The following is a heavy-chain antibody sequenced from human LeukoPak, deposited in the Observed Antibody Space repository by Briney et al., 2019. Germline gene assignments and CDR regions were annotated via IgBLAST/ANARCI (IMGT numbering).Heavy chain of an antibody. D-gene: IGHD2-8*02. Sequence: GGSLRLSCAASGFSFSNYGMQWVRHAPGKGLEWVALISTDGSIRYYADSVQGRFTISRDNSENTLPLQMNSLRAEDTAVYFCAKDHGTGWHTDFWGQGILVTVSS. CDR3: AKDHGTGWHTDF. V-gene: IGHV3-30*18. CDR2: ISTDGSIR. J-gene: IGHJ4*02. CDR1: GFSFSNYG.